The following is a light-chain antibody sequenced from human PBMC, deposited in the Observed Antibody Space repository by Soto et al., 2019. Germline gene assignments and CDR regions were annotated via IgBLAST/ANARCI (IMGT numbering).Light chain of an antibody. J-gene: IGKJ1*01. CDR2: GAS. CDR3: QQYNNWPRT. CDR1: QSVSSK. Sequence: EIVMTQSPATLSVSPGEGATLSCRASQSVSSKLAWYQQKPGQVPRVLIYGASTRATEIPARFSGSGSGTEFTLTIDSLQSEDFAVYYCQQYNNWPRTFGQGTK. V-gene: IGKV3-15*01.